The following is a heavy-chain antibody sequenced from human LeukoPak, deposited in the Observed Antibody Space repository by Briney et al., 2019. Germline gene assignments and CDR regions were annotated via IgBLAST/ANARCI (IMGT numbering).Heavy chain of an antibody. CDR2: IRSKAYGGTT. CDR3: TSGAGSY. V-gene: IGHV3-49*04. CDR1: GFTFGDYA. Sequence: GGSLRLSCTASGFTFGDYAMSWVRQAPGKGLEWVGFIRSKAYGGTTEYAASVKGRFTISRDDFKSIAYLQMNSLKTEDTAVYYCTSGAGSYWGQGTLVTVSS. J-gene: IGHJ4*02.